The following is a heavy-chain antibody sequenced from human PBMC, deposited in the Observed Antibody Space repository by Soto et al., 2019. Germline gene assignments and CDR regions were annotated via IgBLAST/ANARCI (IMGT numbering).Heavy chain of an antibody. Sequence: QVQLVQSGAEVKKPGASVKVSCKASGCTFTRSGISWVRKAPGQGLEWMGWINGYNGNTNYTQKFQGRITMTTDTPTSTAYMELRSLRSDDTAVYYCARMGDVPYYYYDMDVWGQGTTVIVSS. J-gene: IGHJ6*02. CDR3: ARMGDVPYYYYDMDV. CDR2: INGYNGNT. CDR1: GCTFTRSG. V-gene: IGHV1-18*01. D-gene: IGHD3-16*01.